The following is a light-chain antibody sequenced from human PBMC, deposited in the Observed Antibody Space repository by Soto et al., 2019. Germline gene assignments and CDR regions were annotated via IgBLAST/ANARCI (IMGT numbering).Light chain of an antibody. Sequence: EVELTQSPAILSLSPGETATLSCRASQSVDKFLAWYQQRPGQPPRLLIFDASNRATGVPVRFSGSGSGTVFTLTIGSLEPEDSAVYYCQQRKNWPPITFSQGTRLEIK. CDR2: DAS. CDR3: QQRKNWPPIT. V-gene: IGKV3-11*01. J-gene: IGKJ5*01. CDR1: QSVDKF.